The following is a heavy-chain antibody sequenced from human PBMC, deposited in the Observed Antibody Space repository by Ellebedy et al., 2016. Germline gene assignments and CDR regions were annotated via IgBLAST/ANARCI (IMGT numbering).Heavy chain of an antibody. D-gene: IGHD3-10*01. V-gene: IGHV4-59*02. CDR2: VYHSGNT. J-gene: IGHJ6*02. CDR1: GGSVTSSY. Sequence: GSLRLSCTVSGGSVTSSYWSWIRQPPGKGLEWIGYVYHSGNTKYNPSLESRVTSSVDTSKNQFSLNLRSVTAADTALYYCARDLGSGGGMDVWGQGTTVTVSS. CDR3: ARDLGSGGGMDV.